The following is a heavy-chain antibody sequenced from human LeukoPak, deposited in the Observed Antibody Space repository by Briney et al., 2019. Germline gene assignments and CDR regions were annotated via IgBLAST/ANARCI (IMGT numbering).Heavy chain of an antibody. D-gene: IGHD4-17*01. Sequence: PGGSLRLSYAASGFTFSSYAMSWVRQAPGRGLEWVSAISGSGGSTYYADSVKGRFTISRDNSKNTLYLQMNSLRAEDTAVYYCAKGGDYGDDMSRFDYWGQGTLVTVSS. CDR3: AKGGDYGDDMSRFDY. CDR2: ISGSGGST. CDR1: GFTFSSYA. J-gene: IGHJ4*02. V-gene: IGHV3-23*01.